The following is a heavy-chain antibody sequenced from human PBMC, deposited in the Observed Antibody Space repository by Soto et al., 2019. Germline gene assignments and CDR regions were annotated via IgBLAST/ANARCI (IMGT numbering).Heavy chain of an antibody. CDR3: AGGVYGGDASLLDY. V-gene: IGHV4-59*01. CDR2: IYYSGST. D-gene: IGHD5-12*01. J-gene: IGHJ4*02. CDR1: GGSISRYY. Sequence: PSETLSLTCTVSGGSISRYYWSWIRQPPGKGLEWIGYIYYSGSTNYNPSRKGRVTISVDTSKNQFSLKLSSVTAADTAVYYCAGGVYGGDASLLDYWGQGTLVTVS.